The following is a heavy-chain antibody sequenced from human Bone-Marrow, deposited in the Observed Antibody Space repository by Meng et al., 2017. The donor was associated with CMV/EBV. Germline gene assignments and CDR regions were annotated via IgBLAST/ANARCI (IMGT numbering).Heavy chain of an antibody. CDR1: GFTFSNYW. CDR3: ARVVPAARGEDV. J-gene: IGHJ6*02. Sequence: GESLKISCAASGFTFSNYWMHWVRQAPGKGLVWVARIDSDESNTSDESKTRYADSVKGRFTISRDNSKNTLYLQMNSLRAEDTAVYYCARVVPAARGEDVWGQGTTVTVSS. D-gene: IGHD2-2*01. V-gene: IGHV3-74*01. CDR2: IDSDESNT.